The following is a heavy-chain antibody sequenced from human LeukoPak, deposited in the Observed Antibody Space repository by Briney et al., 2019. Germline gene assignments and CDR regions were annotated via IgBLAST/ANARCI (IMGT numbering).Heavy chain of an antibody. CDR2: VYYTGST. J-gene: IGHJ3*02. V-gene: IGHV4-59*01. CDR1: SGSISSSY. CDR3: ARQPYYYDSSGYKGNGFDI. Sequence: SETLSLTCTVSSGSISSSYWSWIRQPPGKGLEWIGYVYYTGSTNYNPSLKSRVTMSVDTSKNQLSLKLSSVTAADTAVYYCARQPYYYDSSGYKGNGFDIWGQGTMVTVSS. D-gene: IGHD3-22*01.